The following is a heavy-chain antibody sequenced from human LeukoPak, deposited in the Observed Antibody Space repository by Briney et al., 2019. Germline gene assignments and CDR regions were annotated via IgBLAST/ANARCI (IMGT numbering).Heavy chain of an antibody. V-gene: IGHV4-34*01. D-gene: IGHD3-16*02. CDR3: ARGKPTYDYVWGSYRYNWFDP. J-gene: IGHJ5*02. CDR2: INHSGST. CDR1: GGSFSGYY. Sequence: PSETLSLTCAVYGGSFSGYYWSWIRQPPGKGLEWIGEINHSGSTNYNPSLKSRVTISVDTSKNQFSLKLSSVTAADTAVYYCARGKPTYDYVWGSYRYNWFDPWGQGTLVTVSS.